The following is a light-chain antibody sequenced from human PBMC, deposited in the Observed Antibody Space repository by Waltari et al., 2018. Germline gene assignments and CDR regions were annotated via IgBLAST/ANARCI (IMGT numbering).Light chain of an antibody. CDR1: ISDVGGYDY. CDR2: DVS. J-gene: IGLJ3*02. V-gene: IGLV2-14*01. Sequence: QSALTQPASVSGSPGQSITISCTGTISDVGGYDYVSWYQHHPGNAPKLIIYDVSDRPSGVSNRFSGSRSANTASLAISGLQAEDEAHYYCGSYTSSDTWVFGGGTKLTVL. CDR3: GSYTSSDTWV.